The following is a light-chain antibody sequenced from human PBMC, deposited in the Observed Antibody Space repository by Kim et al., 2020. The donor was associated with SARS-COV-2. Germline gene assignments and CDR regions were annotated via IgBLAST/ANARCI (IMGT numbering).Light chain of an antibody. CDR3: LQHDTYPRT. J-gene: IGKJ1*01. Sequence: ASVGDRVTITCPASQDISNFLAWFQQKPGKVPERLIYAASNLQSGVPSRFSGSGSGTEFTLTISSLHPEDFGTYYCLQHDTYPRTFGQGTKVDIK. CDR2: AAS. V-gene: IGKV1-17*03. CDR1: QDISNF.